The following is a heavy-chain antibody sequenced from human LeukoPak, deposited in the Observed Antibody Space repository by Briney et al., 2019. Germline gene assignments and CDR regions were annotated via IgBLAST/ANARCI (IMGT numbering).Heavy chain of an antibody. D-gene: IGHD2-2*01. V-gene: IGHV1-2*02. CDR3: ASPYCSSTSCSLDAFDI. CDR1: GYTFTGYY. CDR2: INPNSGGT. Sequence: GASVKVSCKASGYTFTGYYMHWVRQAPGQGLEWMGWINPNSGGTNYAQKFQGRVTMTRDTSISTAYMELSRLRSDDTAVYYCASPYCSSTSCSLDAFDIRGQGTMVTVSS. J-gene: IGHJ3*02.